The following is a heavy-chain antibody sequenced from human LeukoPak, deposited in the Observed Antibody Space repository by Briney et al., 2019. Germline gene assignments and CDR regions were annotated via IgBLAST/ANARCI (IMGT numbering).Heavy chain of an antibody. V-gene: IGHV3-43*01. Sequence: AGGSLRLSCAASGFTFDDYTMHWVRQAPGKGLEWVSLISWDGGSTYYADSVKGRFTISRDNSKNSLYLQMNSLRTEDTALYYCAKDTGWLQPFDYWGQGTLVTVSS. D-gene: IGHD5-24*01. CDR3: AKDTGWLQPFDY. CDR1: GFTFDDYT. J-gene: IGHJ4*02. CDR2: ISWDGGST.